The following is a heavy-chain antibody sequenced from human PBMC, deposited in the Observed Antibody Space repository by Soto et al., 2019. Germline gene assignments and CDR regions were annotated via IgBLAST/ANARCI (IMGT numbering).Heavy chain of an antibody. CDR2: IIPIFGTA. D-gene: IGHD2-15*01. J-gene: IGHJ6*02. CDR3: AKGYCSGGSCYRSAKYYYYYGMDV. V-gene: IGHV1-69*01. Sequence: QVQLVQSGAEVKKPGSSVKVSYKASGGTFSSYAISWVRQDPGQGLEWMGGIIPIFGTANYAQKFQGRVTITADESTSTAYMELSSLRSEDTAVYYCAKGYCSGGSCYRSAKYYYYYGMDVWGQGTTVTVSS. CDR1: GGTFSSYA.